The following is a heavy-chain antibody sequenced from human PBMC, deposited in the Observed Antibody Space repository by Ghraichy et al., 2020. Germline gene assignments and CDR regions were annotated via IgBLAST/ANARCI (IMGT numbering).Heavy chain of an antibody. CDR3: ARGGSTYYYDRDAFDI. D-gene: IGHD3-22*01. J-gene: IGHJ3*02. Sequence: GGSLRLSCAASGFTFSSYWMSWVRQAPGKGLEWVANIKQDGSEKYYVDSVKGRFTISRDNAKNSLYLQMNSLRAEDTAVYYCARGGSTYYYDRDAFDIWGQGTMVTVSS. V-gene: IGHV3-7*01. CDR2: IKQDGSEK. CDR1: GFTFSSYW.